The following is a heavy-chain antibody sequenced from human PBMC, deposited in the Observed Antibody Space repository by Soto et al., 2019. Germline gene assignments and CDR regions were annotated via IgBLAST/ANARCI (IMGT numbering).Heavy chain of an antibody. CDR3: ARSAVSPFGGLIGPFDY. D-gene: IGHD3-16*02. Sequence: ASVKVSCKASGFTFTKNAIHWVRQAPGQRLEWMGWINAANGNTKYSQKYQGRVTIIRDTSASTAYMELTSLRSEDTALYYCARSAVSPFGGLIGPFDYWGQGTLVTVSS. J-gene: IGHJ4*02. CDR1: GFTFTKNA. V-gene: IGHV1-3*01. CDR2: INAANGNT.